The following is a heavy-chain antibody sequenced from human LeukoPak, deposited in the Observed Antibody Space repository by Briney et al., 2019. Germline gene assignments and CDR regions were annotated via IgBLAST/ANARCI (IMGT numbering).Heavy chain of an antibody. D-gene: IGHD3-22*01. Sequence: GGSLRLSCAASGFTFSSYAMSWVRQAPGKGLEWVSCSASSSDTSYNADAVKGWITITRDNSKKILYLKMNSMGAENTVVYFCAKLDYYNTHWGQGTLVTVSS. CDR1: GFTFSSYA. V-gene: IGHV3-23*01. CDR2: SASSSDTS. J-gene: IGHJ4*02. CDR3: AKLDYYNTH.